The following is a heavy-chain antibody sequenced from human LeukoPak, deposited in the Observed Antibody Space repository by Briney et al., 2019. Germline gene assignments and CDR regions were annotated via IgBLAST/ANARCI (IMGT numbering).Heavy chain of an antibody. CDR3: AKDGVATITYDY. Sequence: GGSLRLSCAASGFTFSSYAMSWVRQAPGKGLEWVSVISGSGGATYYADSVKGRFTISRDNSKNTLYLQMNSLRAEDTAVYYCAKDGVATITYDYWGQGTLATVSS. V-gene: IGHV3-23*01. J-gene: IGHJ4*02. CDR2: ISGSGGAT. CDR1: GFTFSSYA. D-gene: IGHD5-12*01.